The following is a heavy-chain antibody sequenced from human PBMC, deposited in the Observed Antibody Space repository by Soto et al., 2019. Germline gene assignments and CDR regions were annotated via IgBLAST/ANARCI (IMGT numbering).Heavy chain of an antibody. CDR1: GGSIGSSSYY. V-gene: IGHV4-39*01. D-gene: IGHD1-26*01. CDR3: ARGGSYRGSYYYYFDY. J-gene: IGHJ4*02. CDR2: IYYSGST. Sequence: KTSETLSLTCTVSGGSIGSSSYYWGWIRQPPGKGLEWIGSIYYSGSTYYNPSLKSRVTISVDTSKNQFSLKLSSVTAADTAVYYCARGGSYRGSYYYYFDYWGQGTLVTVSS.